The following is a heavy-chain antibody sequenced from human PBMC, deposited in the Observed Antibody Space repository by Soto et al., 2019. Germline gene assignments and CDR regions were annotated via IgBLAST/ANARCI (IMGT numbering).Heavy chain of an antibody. Sequence: GGSLRLSCAASGFTFDDYGMSWVRQAPGKGLEWVSGINWNGGSTGYADSVKGRFTISRDNAKNSLYLQMNSLRAEDTALYYCARGPYYYDSSGYENYYYGMDVWGQGTTVTVSS. D-gene: IGHD3-22*01. CDR1: GFTFDDYG. J-gene: IGHJ6*02. CDR3: ARGPYYYDSSGYENYYYGMDV. V-gene: IGHV3-20*04. CDR2: INWNGGST.